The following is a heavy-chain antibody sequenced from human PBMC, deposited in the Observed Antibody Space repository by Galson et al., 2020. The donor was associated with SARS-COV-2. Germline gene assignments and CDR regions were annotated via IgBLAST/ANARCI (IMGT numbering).Heavy chain of an antibody. CDR2: INAGNGNT. V-gene: IGHV1-3*01. CDR3: ARDLKSQPELGVKMSGMAFDI. D-gene: IGHD3-16*01. CDR1: GYTFTSYA. J-gene: IGHJ3*02. Sequence: ASVKVSCKASGYTFTSYAMHWVRQAPGQRLEWMGWINAGNGNTKYSQKFRGRVTITRDTSASTAYMELSSLRSEDTAVYYCARDLKSQPELGVKMSGMAFDIWGQGTMVTVSS.